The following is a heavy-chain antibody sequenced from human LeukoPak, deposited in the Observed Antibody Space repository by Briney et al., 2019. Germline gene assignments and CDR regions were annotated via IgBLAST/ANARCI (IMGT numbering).Heavy chain of an antibody. CDR3: AKGQTGDF. J-gene: IGHJ4*02. D-gene: IGHD1-14*01. V-gene: IGHV3-30*02. CDR1: GFTFSNYG. Sequence: GGSLRLSCAASGFTFSNYGMHWVRQAPGKGLEWVAFIWHDGSNNWYADSVKGRFTISRDNSKNTLYLQMNSLRGEDTAVYYCAKGQTGDFWGQGTLVTVSS. CDR2: IWHDGSNN.